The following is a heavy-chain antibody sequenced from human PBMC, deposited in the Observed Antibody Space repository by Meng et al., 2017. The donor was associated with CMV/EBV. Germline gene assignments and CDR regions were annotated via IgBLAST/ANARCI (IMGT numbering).Heavy chain of an antibody. V-gene: IGHV3-11*04. Sequence: GESLKISCAASGFTFSNAWMSWVRQAPGKGLEWVSYISSSGSTIYYADSVKGRFTISRDNAKNSLYLQMNSLRAEDTAVYYCARGTYDFWSGYYMGLDYWGQGTLVTVSS. CDR2: ISSSGSTI. CDR3: ARGTYDFWSGYYMGLDY. D-gene: IGHD3-3*01. J-gene: IGHJ4*02. CDR1: GFTFSNAW.